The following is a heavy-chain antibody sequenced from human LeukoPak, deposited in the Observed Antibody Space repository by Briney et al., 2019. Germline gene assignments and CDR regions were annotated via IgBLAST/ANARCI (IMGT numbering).Heavy chain of an antibody. CDR3: AKAQQLIFLLDY. D-gene: IGHD6-13*01. Sequence: GGSLRLSCAASGLTFSSYAMSGVREAPGKGLEWVSAISGSGGSTYYADSVKGRFTISRDNSKNTLYLQMNSLRAEDTAVYYCAKAQQLIFLLDYWGQGTLVTVSS. V-gene: IGHV3-23*01. CDR2: ISGSGGST. J-gene: IGHJ4*02. CDR1: GLTFSSYA.